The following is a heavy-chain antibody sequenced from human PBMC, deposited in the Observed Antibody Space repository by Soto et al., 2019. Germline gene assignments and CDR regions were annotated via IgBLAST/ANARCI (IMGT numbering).Heavy chain of an antibody. V-gene: IGHV4-30-4*01. Sequence: QVQLQESGPGLVKPSQTLSLTCTVSGGSISSGDYYWSWIRQPPGKGLEWIGYIYYSGSTYYNPSLKSRVTISVDTSKNQVSLKLSSVTAADTAVYYCARDSAIFGLLGAFDIWGQGTMVTVSS. CDR1: GGSISSGDYY. D-gene: IGHD3-3*01. J-gene: IGHJ3*02. CDR2: IYYSGST. CDR3: ARDSAIFGLLGAFDI.